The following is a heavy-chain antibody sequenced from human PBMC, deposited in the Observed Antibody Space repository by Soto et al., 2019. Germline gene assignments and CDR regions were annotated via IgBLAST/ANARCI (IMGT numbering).Heavy chain of an antibody. V-gene: IGHV3-21*01. Sequence: EVQLVESGGGLVKPGGSLRLSCAASGFTFSSYSMNWVRQAPGKGLEWVSSISSSSSYIYYADSVKGRFTNSRDNAKNSLYLQMNSLRAEDTAVYYCARMGSQRYYYYGMDVWGQGTTVTVSS. J-gene: IGHJ6*02. CDR3: ARMGSQRYYYYGMDV. CDR2: ISSSSSYI. D-gene: IGHD6-25*01. CDR1: GFTFSSYS.